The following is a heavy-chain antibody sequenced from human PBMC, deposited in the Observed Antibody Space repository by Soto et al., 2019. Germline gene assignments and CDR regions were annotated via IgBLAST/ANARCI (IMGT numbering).Heavy chain of an antibody. CDR2: ISSSSDYT. D-gene: IGHD1-7*01. CDR3: ARGGVRGTTSRGQVYN. J-gene: IGHJ4*02. Sequence: QVQVVESGGGLVKPGGSLRLSCAASGFTFSDYYMNWIRQAPGKGLEWVSYISSSSDYTKNEDSVKGRCTISRDNAKSTLYLQMNSLRAEDTAVYYCARGGVRGTTSRGQVYNWGQGTLVTVSS. V-gene: IGHV3-11*06. CDR1: GFTFSDYY.